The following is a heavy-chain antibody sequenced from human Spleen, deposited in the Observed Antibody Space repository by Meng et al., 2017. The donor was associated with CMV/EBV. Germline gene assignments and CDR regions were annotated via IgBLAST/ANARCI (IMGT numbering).Heavy chain of an antibody. CDR1: GGSVSSYY. V-gene: IGHV4-59*02. CDR3: AREALSSWTRGPFDV. CDR2: IYYSGST. D-gene: IGHD6-13*01. Sequence: SETLSLTCAVSGGSVSSYYWSWIRQPPGKGLEWIGHIYYSGSTNYSPSLKSRVAISVDTSKNQFSLKLSSVTAADTAVYYCAREALSSWTRGPFDVWGQGRMVTVSS. J-gene: IGHJ3*01.